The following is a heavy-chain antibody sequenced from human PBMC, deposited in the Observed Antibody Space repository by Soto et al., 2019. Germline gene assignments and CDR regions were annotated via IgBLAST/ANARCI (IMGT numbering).Heavy chain of an antibody. D-gene: IGHD6-13*01. CDR1: GFTFSSYA. Sequence: GGSLRLSCAASGFTFSSYAMHWVRQAPGKGLEWVAVISYDGSNKYYADSVKGRFTISRDNSKNTLYLKMNSLRAEDTAVYYCARDQSEAAAGPRFDYWGQGTLVTVSS. V-gene: IGHV3-30-3*01. CDR3: ARDQSEAAAGPRFDY. J-gene: IGHJ4*02. CDR2: ISYDGSNK.